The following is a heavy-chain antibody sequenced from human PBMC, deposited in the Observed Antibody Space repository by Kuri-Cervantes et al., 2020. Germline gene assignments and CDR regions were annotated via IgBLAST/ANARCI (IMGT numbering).Heavy chain of an antibody. CDR1: GYTFTSYD. D-gene: IGHD6-19*01. J-gene: IGHJ4*02. V-gene: IGHV1-8*02. Sequence: ASVKVSCKASGYTFTSYDINWVRQATGQGLEWMGWMNPNSGNTGYAQKFQGRVTMTRNTSISTAYMELSSLRSEDTAVYYCARARLAAGTIDYWGQGTLVTVSS. CDR2: MNPNSGNT. CDR3: ARARLAAGTIDY.